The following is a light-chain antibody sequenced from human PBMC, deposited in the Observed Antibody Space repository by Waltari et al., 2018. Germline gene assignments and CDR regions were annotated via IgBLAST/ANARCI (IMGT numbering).Light chain of an antibody. CDR3: ASYASYNTLV. V-gene: IGLV2-8*01. CDR1: SNDIGGYFY. CDR2: EVT. J-gene: IGLJ2*01. Sequence: QSALTQPPSASGSPGQSVTISCTGTSNDIGGYFYVSWNQQHPGKAPKLMLYEVTNRPSGVPDRFSGSKSGNTASLTVSGLQAEDEAEYYCASYASYNTLVFGGGTKLTVL.